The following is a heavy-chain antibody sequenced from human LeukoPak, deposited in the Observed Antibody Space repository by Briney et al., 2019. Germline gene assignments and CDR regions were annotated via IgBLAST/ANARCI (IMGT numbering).Heavy chain of an antibody. V-gene: IGHV3-23*01. CDR3: AKVGPRYCSGGSCSPPSWFDP. CDR2: ISGSGGTT. CDR1: GFTFSSYA. Sequence: GGSLRLSCAASGFTFSSYAMSWVPHAPGKGLEWVSAISGSGGTTYYADSVKGRFTISRDNSKNTLYLQMNSLRAEDTAVYYCAKVGPRYCSGGSCSPPSWFDPWGQGTLVTVSS. J-gene: IGHJ5*02. D-gene: IGHD2-15*01.